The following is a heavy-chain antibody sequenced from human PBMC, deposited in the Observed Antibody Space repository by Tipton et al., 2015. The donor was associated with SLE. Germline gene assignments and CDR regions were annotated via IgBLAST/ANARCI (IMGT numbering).Heavy chain of an antibody. V-gene: IGHV3-21*01. CDR2: ISSGSIYI. CDR3: ARDGHSNYDY. Sequence: SLRLSCAASGFTFSSYSMNWVRQAPGKGLEWVSSISSGSIYIYYADSVKGRFTISRDNAKDSLYLQMNSLRAEDTAVYYCARDGHSNYDYWGQGTLVTVSS. CDR1: GFTFSSYS. J-gene: IGHJ4*02. D-gene: IGHD4-11*01.